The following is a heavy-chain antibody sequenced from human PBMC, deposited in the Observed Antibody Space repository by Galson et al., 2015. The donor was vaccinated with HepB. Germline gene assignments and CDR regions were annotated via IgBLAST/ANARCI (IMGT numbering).Heavy chain of an antibody. CDR1: GFTFSSYW. D-gene: IGHD5-12*01. Sequence: SLRLSCAASGFTFSSYWMSWVRQAPGKGLEWVANIKQDGSEKYYVDSVKGRLTISRDNAKNSLYLQMNSLRAEDTAVYYCASLGGYSGYDWEVFDYWGQGTLVTVSS. CDR2: IKQDGSEK. V-gene: IGHV3-7*01. J-gene: IGHJ4*02. CDR3: ASLGGYSGYDWEVFDY.